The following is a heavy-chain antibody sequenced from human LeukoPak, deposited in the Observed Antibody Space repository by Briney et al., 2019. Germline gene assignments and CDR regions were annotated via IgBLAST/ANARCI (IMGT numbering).Heavy chain of an antibody. CDR3: ARGPSDYGDYLFDY. Sequence: KPSETLSLTCAVYGGSFSGYYWSWLRQPPGKGLEWVGEINHSGSTNYNPSLKRRVTISVDTSKNQFSLKLSSVTAADTAVYYCARGPSDYGDYLFDYWGQGTLVTVSS. D-gene: IGHD4-17*01. CDR2: INHSGST. CDR1: GGSFSGYY. V-gene: IGHV4-34*01. J-gene: IGHJ4*02.